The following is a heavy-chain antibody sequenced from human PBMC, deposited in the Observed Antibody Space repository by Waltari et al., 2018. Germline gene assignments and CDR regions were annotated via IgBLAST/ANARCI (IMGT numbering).Heavy chain of an antibody. CDR1: GFTFRNYW. CDR3: TRDRPHSWFDP. V-gene: IGHV3-74*01. D-gene: IGHD6-6*01. Sequence: EGELVESGGGLVQPGGSLRLSCGASGFTFRNYWMHWVRQVPGQGLVWVSRIKNDGSDTIYADFVKGRFSISRDNAKNTLYLQMNSLRVEDTAVYFCTRDRPHSWFDPWGHGTLVTVSS. J-gene: IGHJ5*02. CDR2: IKNDGSDT.